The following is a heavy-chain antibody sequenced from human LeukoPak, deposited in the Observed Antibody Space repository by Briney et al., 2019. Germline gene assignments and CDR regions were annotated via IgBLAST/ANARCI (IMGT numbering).Heavy chain of an antibody. CDR1: GFTFSSYW. D-gene: IGHD6-19*01. CDR2: IKQDGSEK. CDR3: AKDEGGYSSGWYFDY. V-gene: IGHV3-7*03. J-gene: IGHJ4*02. Sequence: GGSLRLSCAASGFTFSSYWMSWVRQAPGKGLEWVANIKQDGSEKYYADSVKGRFTISRDNSKNTLYLQMNSLRAEDTAVYYCAKDEGGYSSGWYFDYWGQGTLVTVSS.